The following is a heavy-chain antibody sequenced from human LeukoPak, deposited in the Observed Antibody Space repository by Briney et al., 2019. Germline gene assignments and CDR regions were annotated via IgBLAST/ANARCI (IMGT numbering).Heavy chain of an antibody. CDR3: ASDRSIEVTVVAAIWFDP. J-gene: IGHJ5*02. Sequence: SVKVSCKASGGTFSSYAISWVRQAPGQGLEWMGGIIPIFGTANYAQKFQGRVTITADKSTSTAYMELSSLRSEDTAVYYCASDRSIEVTVVAAIWFDPWGQGTLVTVSS. CDR2: IIPIFGTA. CDR1: GGTFSSYA. D-gene: IGHD2-15*01. V-gene: IGHV1-69*06.